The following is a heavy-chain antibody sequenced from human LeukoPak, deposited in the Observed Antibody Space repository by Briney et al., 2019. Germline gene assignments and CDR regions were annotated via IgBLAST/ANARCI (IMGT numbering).Heavy chain of an antibody. CDR1: GFTFSSYS. Sequence: GGSLRLSCAASGFTFSSYSMNWVRQAPGKGLEWVSSISSSSYIYYADSVKGRFTISRDNAKNSLYLQMNSLRAEDTAVYYCARGGYYFWFDPWGQGTLVTVSS. CDR2: ISSSSYI. J-gene: IGHJ5*02. CDR3: ARGGYYFWFDP. D-gene: IGHD3-22*01. V-gene: IGHV3-21*01.